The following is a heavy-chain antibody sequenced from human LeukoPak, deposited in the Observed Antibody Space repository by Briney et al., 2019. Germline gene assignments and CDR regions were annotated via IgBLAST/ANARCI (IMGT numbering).Heavy chain of an antibody. D-gene: IGHD4-17*01. V-gene: IGHV4-39*07. J-gene: IGHJ2*01. CDR1: GGSISSSSYY. Sequence: PSETLSLTCTVSGGSISSSSYYWGWIRQPPGKGLEWIGSIYYSGSTYYNPSLKSRVTISVDTSKNQFSLKLSSVTAADTAVYYCARDQPYGDYSAGFDLWGRGTLVTVSS. CDR2: IYYSGST. CDR3: ARDQPYGDYSAGFDL.